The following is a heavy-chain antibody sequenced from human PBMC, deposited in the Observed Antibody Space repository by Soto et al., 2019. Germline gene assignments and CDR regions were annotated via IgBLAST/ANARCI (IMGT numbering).Heavy chain of an antibody. CDR2: INPSDSSR. J-gene: IGHJ6*02. D-gene: IGHD1-1*01. CDR3: ARGGDAYNWDYYGLDV. Sequence: QVQLVQSGAEVKKPGASVKVSCQASGYTFTTYSMHWVRQAPGQGLEWMGIINPSDSSRSYAQKSQGKDTMTRDTSPSKVYMELSSMRSDDSAVYYCARGGDAYNWDYYGLDVWGQGTTVTVSS. CDR1: GYTFTTYS. V-gene: IGHV1-46*01.